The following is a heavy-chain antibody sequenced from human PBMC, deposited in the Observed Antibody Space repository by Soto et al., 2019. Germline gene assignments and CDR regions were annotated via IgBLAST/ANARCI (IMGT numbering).Heavy chain of an antibody. Sequence: QVQLQESGPGLVKPSGTLSLTCAVSSGSISSSNWWSWVRQPPGKGLEWIGEIYHSGSTNYNPSLKRRVTISVDKSKNQFSLKLSSLTAADTAVYYCARDLHSSRWGEVGAFDIWGQGTMVTVSS. CDR1: SGSISSSNW. CDR3: ARDLHSSRWGEVGAFDI. CDR2: IYHSGST. D-gene: IGHD6-13*01. J-gene: IGHJ3*02. V-gene: IGHV4-4*02.